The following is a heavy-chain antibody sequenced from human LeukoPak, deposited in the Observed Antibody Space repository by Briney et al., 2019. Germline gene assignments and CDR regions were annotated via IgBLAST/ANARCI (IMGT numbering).Heavy chain of an antibody. CDR2: ISGSGGST. D-gene: IGHD2-2*01. J-gene: IGHJ5*02. Sequence: GGSLRLSCAASGFTFSSYAMSWVRQAPGKGLEWVSAISGSGGSTYYADSVKGRFTISRDNSKNTLYLQMNSLRAEDTAVYYCARDSVVVPAAHNWFDPWGQGTLVTVSS. CDR3: ARDSVVVPAAHNWFDP. V-gene: IGHV3-23*01. CDR1: GFTFSSYA.